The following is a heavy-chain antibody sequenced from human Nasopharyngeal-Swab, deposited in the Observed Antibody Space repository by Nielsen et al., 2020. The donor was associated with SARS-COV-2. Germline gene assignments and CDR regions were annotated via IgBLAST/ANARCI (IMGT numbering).Heavy chain of an antibody. CDR3: AKIRGVGSTEDHFDN. CDR1: GFALTSYA. CDR2: ISNSGGTT. D-gene: IGHD3-10*01. J-gene: IGHJ4*02. V-gene: IGHV3-23*01. Sequence: GESLKISYAVSGFALTSYAMSWVRQAPGKGLEWVSAISNSGGTTFYADSVKGRFTISRDTSKNTLYMQMNSLRVEDTAVYYCAKIRGVGSTEDHFDNWGQGTLVTVSS.